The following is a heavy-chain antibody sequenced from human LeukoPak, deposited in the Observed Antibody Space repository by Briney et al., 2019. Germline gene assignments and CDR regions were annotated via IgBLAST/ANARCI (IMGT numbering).Heavy chain of an antibody. CDR3: AKDPGNLWSKPYFDY. V-gene: IGHV3-23*01. CDR1: GFTFSSYA. D-gene: IGHD3-10*01. J-gene: IGHJ4*02. CDR2: ISGSGGST. Sequence: PGGSLRLSCAASGFTFSSYAMSWVRQAPGKGLEWVSAISGSGGSTYYADSVKGRFTISRDNSKNTLYLQMNSLRAEDTAVYYCAKDPGNLWSKPYFDYWGQGTLVTVSS.